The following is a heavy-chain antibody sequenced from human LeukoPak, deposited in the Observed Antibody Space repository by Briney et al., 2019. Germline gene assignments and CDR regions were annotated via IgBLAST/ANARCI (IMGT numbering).Heavy chain of an antibody. V-gene: IGHV1-2*02. D-gene: IGHD2-2*01. J-gene: IGHJ6*03. CDR3: AKVNYYQLPDYYYYYMDV. CDR2: INPNSGDT. Sequence: ASVKVSCKASGYTFTGHYMHWVRQAPGQGLEWMGWINPNSGDTDYAQKFQGRVTMTRDTSISTAYMELSRLRSDDTAVYYCAKVNYYQLPDYYYYYMDVWGKGTTVTVSS. CDR1: GYTFTGHY.